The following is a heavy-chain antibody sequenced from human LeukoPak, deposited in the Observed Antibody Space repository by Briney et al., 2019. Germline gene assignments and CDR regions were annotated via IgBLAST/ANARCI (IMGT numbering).Heavy chain of an antibody. CDR1: GGTFSSYA. V-gene: IGHV1-69*05. Sequence: GASVKVSCKASGGTFSSYAISWVRQAPGQGLEWMGRIIPIFGTASYAQKFQGRVTITTDESTSTAYMELSSLRSEDTAVYYCARDPQSLGYCSGGSCHGGFDPWGQGTLVTVSS. CDR3: ARDPQSLGYCSGGSCHGGFDP. J-gene: IGHJ5*02. CDR2: IIPIFGTA. D-gene: IGHD2-15*01.